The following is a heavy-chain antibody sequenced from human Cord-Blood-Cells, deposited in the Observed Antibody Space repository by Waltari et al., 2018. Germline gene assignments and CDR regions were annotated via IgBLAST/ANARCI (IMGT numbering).Heavy chain of an antibody. CDR2: ISSSSSYI. CDR1: GFTFSSYS. J-gene: IGHJ4*02. V-gene: IGHV3-21*01. CDR3: AISIAAAGFDY. D-gene: IGHD6-13*01. Sequence: EVQLVESGGGLVKPGGSLRLSCAASGFTFSSYSMNWVRQAPGKGLEWVSSISSSSSYIYYADSVKGRFTISRDNAKNSLYLQMNSLRAEDTAVYYCAISIAAAGFDYWGQGTLVTVSS.